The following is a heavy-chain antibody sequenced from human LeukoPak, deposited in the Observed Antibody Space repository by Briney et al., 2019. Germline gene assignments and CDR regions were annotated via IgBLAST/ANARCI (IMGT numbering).Heavy chain of an antibody. CDR1: GFTFSRYG. CDR3: ARGRHNWANDVFDI. V-gene: IGHV3-23*01. J-gene: IGHJ3*02. CDR2: ISGSDGST. Sequence: GGSLRLSCAASGFTFSRYGMSWVRQGPGKGLEWVSGISGSDGSTYDADSVKGRFTISRDNSKNTLSLQMNSLRAEDTAVYYCARGRHNWANDVFDIWGQETMVTVSS. D-gene: IGHD1-20*01.